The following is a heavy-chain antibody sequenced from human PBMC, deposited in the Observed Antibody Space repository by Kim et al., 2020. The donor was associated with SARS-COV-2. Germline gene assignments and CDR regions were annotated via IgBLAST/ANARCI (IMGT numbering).Heavy chain of an antibody. Sequence: GGSLRLSCAASGFTFSSYGMHWVRQAPGKGLEWVAVISYDGSNKYYADSVKGRFTISRDNSKNTLYLQMNSLRAEATAVYYCASIRSITMIVVSRDPFDYWGQGTLVTVSS. D-gene: IGHD3-22*01. CDR2: ISYDGSNK. CDR1: GFTFSSYG. CDR3: ASIRSITMIVVSRDPFDY. J-gene: IGHJ4*02. V-gene: IGHV3-30*03.